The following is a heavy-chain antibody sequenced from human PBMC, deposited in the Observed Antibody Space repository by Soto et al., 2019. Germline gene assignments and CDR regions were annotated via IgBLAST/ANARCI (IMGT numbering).Heavy chain of an antibody. CDR1: GESFSGYY. V-gene: IGHV4-34*01. CDR2: INHSGGT. D-gene: IGHD3-10*02. J-gene: IGHJ6*02. CDR3: GRGGPSMFQIPHYYYYYGMDV. Sequence: KSSETLSLTCAVYGESFSGYYWSWLRQPPGKGREWFGEINHSGGTNYNPSLKSRVTISVDTSKNQFSLKMISVTAADTAVYYCGRGGPSMFQIPHYYYYYGMDVWGQGTKVTVSS.